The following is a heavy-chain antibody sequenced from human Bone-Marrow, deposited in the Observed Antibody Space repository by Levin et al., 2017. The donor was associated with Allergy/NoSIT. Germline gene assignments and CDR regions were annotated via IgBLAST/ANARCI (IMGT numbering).Heavy chain of an antibody. CDR3: ARDRGYYDSSGHYFRS. V-gene: IGHV3-30-3*01. D-gene: IGHD3-22*01. CDR2: ISYDGSNK. Sequence: QPGGSLRLSCEASGFTINSYAMHWVRQAPGKGLEWVTVISYDGSNKYYADTVKGRFTISRDNSKNTVYLQMDSLRAEDTAVYYCARDRGYYDSSGHYFRSWGQGSLVSVSS. CDR1: GFTINSYA. J-gene: IGHJ5*02.